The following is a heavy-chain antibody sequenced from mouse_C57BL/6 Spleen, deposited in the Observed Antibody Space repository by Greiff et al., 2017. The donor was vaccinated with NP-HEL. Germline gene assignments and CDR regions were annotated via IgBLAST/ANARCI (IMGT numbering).Heavy chain of an antibody. CDR2: IYPGDGDT. CDR3: ARPDYYDYAWFAY. CDR1: GYAFSSYW. V-gene: IGHV1-80*01. J-gene: IGHJ3*01. D-gene: IGHD2-4*01. Sequence: QVQLQQSGAELVKPGASVKISCKASGYAFSSYWMNWVKQRPGKGLEWIGQIYPGDGDTNYNGKFKGKATLTADKSSSTAYMQLSSLTSEDSAVYFCARPDYYDYAWFAYGGQGTLVTVSA.